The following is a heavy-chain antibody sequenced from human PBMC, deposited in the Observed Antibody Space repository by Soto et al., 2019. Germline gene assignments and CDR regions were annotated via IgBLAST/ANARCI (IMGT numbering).Heavy chain of an antibody. CDR3: ARVTMVTRHSEHFGVDV. V-gene: IGHV4-38-2*02. CDR1: GFPISSPYS. Sequence: SETLSLTCLVSGFPISSPYSWGWIRQPPGKGLEWIGSISHTGTTSYSPSLTSRVSISVDTSKNQVSLKLTSVTAADTAVYFCARVTMVTRHSEHFGVDVWGHGNTVTVSS. D-gene: IGHD4-17*01. J-gene: IGHJ6*02. CDR2: ISHTGTT.